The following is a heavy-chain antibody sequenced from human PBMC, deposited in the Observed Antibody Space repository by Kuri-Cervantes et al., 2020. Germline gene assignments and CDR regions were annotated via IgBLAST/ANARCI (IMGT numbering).Heavy chain of an antibody. J-gene: IGHJ4*02. CDR3: ARSPYCGGGSCYSQFDY. CDR2: INPNSGGT. V-gene: IGHV1-2*04. Sequence: ASVKVSCKTSGYTFLRYGISWVRQAPGQGLEWMGWINPNSGGTNYAQKFQGWVTMTRDTSISTAYMELSRLRSDDTAVYYCARSPYCGGGSCYSQFDYWGQGTLVTVSS. CDR1: GYTFLRYG. D-gene: IGHD2-15*01.